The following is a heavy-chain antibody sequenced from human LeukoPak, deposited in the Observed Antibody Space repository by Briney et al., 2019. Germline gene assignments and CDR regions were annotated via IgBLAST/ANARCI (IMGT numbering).Heavy chain of an antibody. CDR2: IYYSGST. CDR3: ARVHSYNYYAEADY. J-gene: IGHJ4*02. V-gene: IGHV4-59*01. D-gene: IGHD3-22*01. Sequence: PSETLSLTCTVSGGSISSYYWSWIRQPPGKGLEWIGDIYYSGSTKYNASLKRRVTISVDTSKNQFSLKVSSVTAADTAVYYCARVHSYNYYAEADYWGQGTLVTVSS. CDR1: GGSISSYY.